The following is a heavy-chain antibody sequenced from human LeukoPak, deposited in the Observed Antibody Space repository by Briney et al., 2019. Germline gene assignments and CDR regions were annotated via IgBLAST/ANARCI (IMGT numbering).Heavy chain of an antibody. CDR1: GFTFSSYG. D-gene: IGHD6-13*01. CDR3: AKGGSSSWTGAFDI. J-gene: IGHJ3*02. Sequence: GGSLRLSCAASGFTFSSYGMHWVRQAPGKGLEWVAFIRYDGSNKYYADSVKGRFTISRDNSKNTLYLQMNSLRAEDTAVYYCAKGGSSSWTGAFDIWGQGTMVTVSS. V-gene: IGHV3-30*02. CDR2: IRYDGSNK.